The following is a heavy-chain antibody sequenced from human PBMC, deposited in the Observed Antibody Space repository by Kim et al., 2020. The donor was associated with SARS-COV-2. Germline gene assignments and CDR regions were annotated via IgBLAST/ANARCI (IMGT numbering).Heavy chain of an antibody. CDR3: ARVDTAMASGDFDY. Sequence: GGSLRLSCAASGFTFSSYAMHWVRQAPGKGLEWVAVISYDGSNKYYADSVKGRFTISRDNSKNTLYLQMNSLRAEDTAVYYCARVDTAMASGDFDYWGQGTLVTVSS. V-gene: IGHV3-30*04. D-gene: IGHD5-18*01. CDR1: GFTFSSYA. J-gene: IGHJ4*02. CDR2: ISYDGSNK.